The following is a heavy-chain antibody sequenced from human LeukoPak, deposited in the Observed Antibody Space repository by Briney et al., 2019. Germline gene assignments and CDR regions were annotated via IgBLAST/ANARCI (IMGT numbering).Heavy chain of an antibody. CDR3: ARDPISYSSGWYGEDDY. Sequence: GSSVKVSCKASGGTFSSCAISWVRQAPGQGLEWMGRIIPILGIANYAQKFQGRVTITADKSTSTAYMELSSLRSEDTAVYYCARDPISYSSGWYGEDDYWGQGTLVTVSS. J-gene: IGHJ4*02. CDR1: GGTFSSCA. CDR2: IIPILGIA. D-gene: IGHD6-19*01. V-gene: IGHV1-69*04.